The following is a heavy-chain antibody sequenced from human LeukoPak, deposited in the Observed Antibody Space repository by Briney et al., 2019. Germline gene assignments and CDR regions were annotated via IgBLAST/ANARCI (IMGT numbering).Heavy chain of an antibody. CDR2: IYYSGST. D-gene: IGHD3-10*01. V-gene: IGHV4-59*12. CDR1: GASISNYY. Sequence: PSETLSLTCTVSGASISNYYWTWIRQPPGKGLEWIGYIYYSGSTNYRPSLKSRVTISVDTSKNQISLKLSSVTAADTAVYYCARRNFMVRGVIMGYYYYYMDVWGKGTTVTISS. CDR3: ARRNFMVRGVIMGYYYYYMDV. J-gene: IGHJ6*03.